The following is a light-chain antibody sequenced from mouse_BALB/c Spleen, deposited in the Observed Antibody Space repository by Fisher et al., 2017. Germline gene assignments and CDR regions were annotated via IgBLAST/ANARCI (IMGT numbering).Light chain of an antibody. Sequence: IVMTQSTAILSASPGEKVTMTCRASSSVSYMHWYQQKPGTSPKRWIYDTSKLASGVPARFSGSGSGTSYSLTISSMEAEDAATYYCHQRSSSTWTFGGGTKLEIK. CDR3: HQRSSSTWT. V-gene: IGKV4-70*01. CDR1: SSVSY. CDR2: DTS. J-gene: IGKJ1*01.